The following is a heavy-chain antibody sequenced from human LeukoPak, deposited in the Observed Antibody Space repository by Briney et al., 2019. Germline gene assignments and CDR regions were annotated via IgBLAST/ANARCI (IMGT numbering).Heavy chain of an antibody. CDR2: TNLHGTAV. J-gene: IGHJ4*02. V-gene: IGHV3-74*01. D-gene: IGHD3-16*01. Sequence: GGSLSLSCAVSGLSFSNYWMPWVRQAPGKGLVWVARTNLHGTAVDYADSVKGRFTISRDNAKNTLFLQMNSLRAEDTAVYYCASAYTYVRLGDHWGQGTLVTVSS. CDR3: ASAYTYVRLGDH. CDR1: GLSFSNYW.